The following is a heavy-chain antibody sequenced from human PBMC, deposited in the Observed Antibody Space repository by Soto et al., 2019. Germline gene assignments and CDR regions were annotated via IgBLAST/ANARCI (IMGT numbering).Heavy chain of an antibody. CDR1: GGTFSSYA. CDR3: ASTFYCGGDCYNWFDP. J-gene: IGHJ5*02. Sequence: ASVKVSCKASGGTFSSYAISWVRQAPGQGLEWMGGIIPIFGTANYAQKFQGRVTITADESTSTAYMELSSLRSEDTAVYYCASTFYCGGDCYNWFDPWGQGTLVTVSS. CDR2: IIPIFGTA. V-gene: IGHV1-69*13. D-gene: IGHD2-21*02.